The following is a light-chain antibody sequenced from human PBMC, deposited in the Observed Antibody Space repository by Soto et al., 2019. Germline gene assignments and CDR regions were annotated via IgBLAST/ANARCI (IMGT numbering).Light chain of an antibody. CDR2: AAT. J-gene: IGKJ4*01. CDR3: QQHHKWPLT. Sequence: EIVMTQSPATLSVSPGEGATLSCTASESINNNLAWYHQKPGQAPRLLIYAATTRATGFPARFSGSGSGTEFTLTISSLQSEDFAVYYCQQHHKWPLTFGGGTKVDIK. CDR1: ESINNN. V-gene: IGKV3-15*01.